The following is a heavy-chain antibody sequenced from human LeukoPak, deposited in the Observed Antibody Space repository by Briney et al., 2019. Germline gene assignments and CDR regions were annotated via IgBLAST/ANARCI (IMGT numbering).Heavy chain of an antibody. V-gene: IGHV4-59*08. CDR2: IYYSGST. D-gene: IGHD3-10*01. J-gene: IGHJ4*02. CDR3: ARLSADYGSGSYYLGYFDY. Sequence: SSETLSLTCTVSGGSIRSYYWSWIRQPPGKGLEWIGYIYYSGSTNYNPSLKSRVTISVDTSKNQFSLKLSSVTAADTAVYYCARLSADYGSGSYYLGYFDYWGQGTLVTVSS. CDR1: GGSIRSYY.